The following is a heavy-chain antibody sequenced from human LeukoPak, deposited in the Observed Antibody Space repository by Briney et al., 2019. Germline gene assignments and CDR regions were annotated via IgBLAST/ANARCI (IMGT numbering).Heavy chain of an antibody. Sequence: GGSLRLSCAASGFTFSDYYMSWIRQAPGKGLEWVSYISSSDTTIYYADSVKGRFTISRDNAKNSLYLQMNSLRVEDTAVYYCARGPPAILLDYWGQGTRVPVSS. J-gene: IGHJ4*02. V-gene: IGHV3-11*01. CDR2: ISSSDTTI. CDR3: ARGPPAILLDY. D-gene: IGHD3-3*02. CDR1: GFTFSDYY.